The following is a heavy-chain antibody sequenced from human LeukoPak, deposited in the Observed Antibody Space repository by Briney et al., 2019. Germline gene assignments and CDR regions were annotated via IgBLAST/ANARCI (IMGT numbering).Heavy chain of an antibody. Sequence: GASAKVSCKVSGYTLTELSMHWVRQAPGKGLEWMGGFDPEDGETIYAQKFQGRVTMTEDTSTDTAYMELSSLRSEDTAVYYCATYYYDSSGYTYYFDYWGQGTLVTVSS. V-gene: IGHV1-24*01. CDR3: ATYYYDSSGYTYYFDY. CDR2: FDPEDGET. J-gene: IGHJ4*02. CDR1: GYTLTELS. D-gene: IGHD3-22*01.